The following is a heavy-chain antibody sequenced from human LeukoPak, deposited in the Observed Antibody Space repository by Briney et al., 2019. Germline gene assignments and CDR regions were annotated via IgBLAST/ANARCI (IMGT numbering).Heavy chain of an antibody. V-gene: IGHV3-74*01. J-gene: IGHJ4*02. CDR2: ISGDERST. CDR1: DFTFSSYW. Sequence: GGSLRLSCAASDFTFSSYWMHWVRQAPGEGLVWVSRISGDERSTNYADSVKGRFTISRDNARNTLFLQMNSLRAEDTAVYYCAREGGSFLRYFDSSGQATLVTVSS. D-gene: IGHD1-26*01. CDR3: AREGGSFLRYFDS.